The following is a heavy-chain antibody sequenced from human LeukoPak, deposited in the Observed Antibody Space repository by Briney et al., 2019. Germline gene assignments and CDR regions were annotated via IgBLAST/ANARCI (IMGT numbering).Heavy chain of an antibody. CDR1: GGTFSSYA. Sequence: SVKVSCKASGGTFSSYAISWVRQAPGQGLEWMGGIIPIFGTANYAQKFQDRVTITADISTNKVYMELSSLRSEDTAVYFCAGIPVFGVVLHQEPVWGKGTTVTVSS. CDR3: AGIPVFGVVLHQEPV. D-gene: IGHD3-3*01. V-gene: IGHV1-69*06. CDR2: IIPIFGTA. J-gene: IGHJ6*04.